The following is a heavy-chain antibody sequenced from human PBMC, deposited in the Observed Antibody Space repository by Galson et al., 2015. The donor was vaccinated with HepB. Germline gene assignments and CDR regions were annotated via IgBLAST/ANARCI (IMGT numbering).Heavy chain of an antibody. Sequence: PALVKPTQTLTLTCTFSGFSLSTSGVGVGWIRQPPGKALEWLALIYWDDDKRYSPSLKSRLTITKDTSKNQVVLTMTNMDPVDTATYYCAHQLAVEGFFYFDYWGQGTLVTVSS. D-gene: IGHD6-19*01. V-gene: IGHV2-5*02. CDR2: IYWDDDK. CDR3: AHQLAVEGFFYFDY. CDR1: GFSLSTSGVG. J-gene: IGHJ4*02.